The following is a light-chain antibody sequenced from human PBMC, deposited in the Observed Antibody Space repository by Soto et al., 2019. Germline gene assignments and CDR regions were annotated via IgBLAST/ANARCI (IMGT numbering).Light chain of an antibody. CDR2: GAS. CDR1: QSVSSN. Sequence: EIVMTQSPATLSVSPGERATLSCRASQSVSSNLAWYQQKPGQAPRLLIYGASTRATGIPARFSGSGSGTEFTLTIRSLQSEDFAVYYCQQYNNWPPWTFGHGTKVEIK. V-gene: IGKV3-15*01. J-gene: IGKJ1*01. CDR3: QQYNNWPPWT.